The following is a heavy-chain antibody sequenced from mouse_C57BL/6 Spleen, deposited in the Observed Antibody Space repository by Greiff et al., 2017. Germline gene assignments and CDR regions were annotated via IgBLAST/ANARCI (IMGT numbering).Heavy chain of an antibody. D-gene: IGHD6-2*01. CDR1: GFTFSSYA. Sequence: EVKVVESGGGLVKPGGSLKLSCAASGFTFSSYAMSWVRQTPEKRLEWVATISDGGSYTYYPDNVKGRFTISRDNAKNNLYLQMSHLKSEDTAMYYCARDLLGSWYFDVWGTGTTVTVSS. CDR3: ARDLLGSWYFDV. J-gene: IGHJ1*03. CDR2: ISDGGSYT. V-gene: IGHV5-4*01.